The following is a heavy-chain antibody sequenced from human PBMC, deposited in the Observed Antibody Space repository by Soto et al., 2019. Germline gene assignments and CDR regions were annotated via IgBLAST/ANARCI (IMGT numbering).Heavy chain of an antibody. Sequence: GGSLRLSCAASGFTFSSYWMSWVRQAPGKGLEWVANIKQDGSEKYYVDSVKGRFTISRDNAKNSLYLQMNSLRAEDTAAYYCARIREGRIWYFDLWGRGTLVTVSS. CDR1: GFTFSSYW. V-gene: IGHV3-7*01. CDR3: ARIREGRIWYFDL. J-gene: IGHJ2*01. D-gene: IGHD2-15*01. CDR2: IKQDGSEK.